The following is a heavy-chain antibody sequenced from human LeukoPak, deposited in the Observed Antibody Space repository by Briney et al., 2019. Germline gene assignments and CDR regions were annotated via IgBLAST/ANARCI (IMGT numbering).Heavy chain of an antibody. CDR1: GFTVSSNY. CDR2: IYSGGST. CDR3: ARDGELGEWCGD. J-gene: IGHJ4*02. D-gene: IGHD3-10*01. V-gene: IGHV3-66*01. Sequence: GGSLRLSCAASGFTVSSNYMSWVRQAPGKGLEWVSVIYSGGSTYYADPVKGRFTISRDNSKNTLYLQMNSLRAEDTAVYYCARDGELGEWCGDWGQGTLVTVSS.